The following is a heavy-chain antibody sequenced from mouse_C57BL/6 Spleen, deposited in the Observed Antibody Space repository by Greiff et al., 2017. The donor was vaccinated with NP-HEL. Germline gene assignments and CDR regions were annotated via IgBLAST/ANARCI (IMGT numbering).Heavy chain of an antibody. Sequence: EVHLVESGGGLVKPGGSLKLSCAASGFTFSSYTMSWVRQTPEKRLEWVATISGGGGNTYYPDSVKGRFTISRDNAKNTLYLQMSSLRSEDTALYYCARSPDYYGNYAMDYWGQGTSVTVSS. CDR1: GFTFSSYT. V-gene: IGHV5-9*01. D-gene: IGHD1-1*01. CDR2: ISGGGGNT. J-gene: IGHJ4*01. CDR3: ARSPDYYGNYAMDY.